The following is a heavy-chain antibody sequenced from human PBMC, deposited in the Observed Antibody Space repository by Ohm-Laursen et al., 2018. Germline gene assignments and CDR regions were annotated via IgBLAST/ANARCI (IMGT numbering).Heavy chain of an antibody. CDR2: IKSKTDGGTT. CDR3: TTIFDYGDYDYYYYGMDV. Sequence: SLRLSCAASGFTFNTYAMNWVRQAPGKGLEWVGRIKSKTDGGTTDYAAPVKGRFTISRDDSKNTLYLQMNSLKTEDTAVYYCTTIFDYGDYDYYYYGMDVWGQGTTVTVSS. V-gene: IGHV3-15*01. J-gene: IGHJ6*02. CDR1: GFTFNTYA. D-gene: IGHD4-17*01.